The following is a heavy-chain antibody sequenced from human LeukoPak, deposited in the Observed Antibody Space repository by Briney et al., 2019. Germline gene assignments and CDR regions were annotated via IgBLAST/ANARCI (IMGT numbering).Heavy chain of an antibody. CDR1: GGSISSCY. CDR3: AREGAVLTDYQVFYFDS. J-gene: IGHJ4*02. V-gene: IGHV4-59*01. Sequence: SETLSLTCTVSGGSISSCYWSWNRQPPGKGLEWIGYVHYSGSTDYNPSLKSRVTISLDTSKNQFSLKLTAVTAADAAVYYCAREGAVLTDYQVFYFDSWGQGTLVTVSS. D-gene: IGHD3-9*01. CDR2: VHYSGST.